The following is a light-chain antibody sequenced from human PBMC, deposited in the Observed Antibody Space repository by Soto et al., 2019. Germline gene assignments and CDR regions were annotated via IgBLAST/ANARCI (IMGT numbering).Light chain of an antibody. CDR2: DAS. V-gene: IGKV3-15*01. Sequence: EIVMTQSPAALSVSPGERATLTCKASQTVSSNLAWYQQKRGQAPRLLIYDASTRATGIPARFSGSGSGTDFTLTISSLQSEDFAVYFCQRYNNWPPWTFGQGTKVETK. CDR1: QTVSSN. J-gene: IGKJ1*01. CDR3: QRYNNWPPWT.